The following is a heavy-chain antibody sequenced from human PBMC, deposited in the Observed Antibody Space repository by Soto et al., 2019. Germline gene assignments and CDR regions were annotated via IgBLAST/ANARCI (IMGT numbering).Heavy chain of an antibody. CDR2: IIPIFGTA. J-gene: IGHJ6*02. D-gene: IGHD2-15*01. CDR3: ARRRIVVVVAAEDYYYGMDV. CDR1: GGTFSSYA. Sequence: SVKVSCKASGGTFSSYAISWVRQAPGQGLEWMGGIIPIFGTANYAQKFQGRVTITADKSTGTAYMELSSLRSEDTAVYYCARRRIVVVVAAEDYYYGMDVWGQGTTVTVSS. V-gene: IGHV1-69*06.